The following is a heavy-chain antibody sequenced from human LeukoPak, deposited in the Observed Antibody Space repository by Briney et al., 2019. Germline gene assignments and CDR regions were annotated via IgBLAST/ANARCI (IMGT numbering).Heavy chain of an antibody. D-gene: IGHD2-2*01. CDR3: ARRRSSTRTSRTNWFDP. CDR1: GGSFSGYY. Sequence: LETLSLTCAVYGGSFSGYYWSWIRQPPGKGLEWIGEINHSGSTNYNPSLKSRVTISVDTSKNQFSLKLSSVTAADTAVYYCARRRSSTRTSRTNWFDPWGQGTLVTVSS. J-gene: IGHJ5*02. CDR2: INHSGST. V-gene: IGHV4-34*01.